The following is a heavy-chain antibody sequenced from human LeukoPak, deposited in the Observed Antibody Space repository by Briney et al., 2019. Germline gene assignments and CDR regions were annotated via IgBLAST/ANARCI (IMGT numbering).Heavy chain of an antibody. Sequence: GGSLRLSCAASGFTFSNAWMSWVRQAPGKGLEWVGRIKSKTDGGTTDYAAPVKGRFTISRDDSKNTLYLQMNSMKTEDTAVYYCTTDYSSSWYSYYYYYMDVWGKGTTVTVSS. CDR1: GFTFSNAW. CDR3: TTDYSSSWYSYYYYYMDV. CDR2: IKSKTDGGTT. V-gene: IGHV3-15*01. J-gene: IGHJ6*03. D-gene: IGHD6-13*01.